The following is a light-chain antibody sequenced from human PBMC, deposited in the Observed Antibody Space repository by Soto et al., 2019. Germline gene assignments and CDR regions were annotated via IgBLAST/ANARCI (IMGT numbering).Light chain of an antibody. V-gene: IGKV3-20*01. CDR1: QSVSSY. Sequence: EIVLTQSPASLCLSPGERATLSCRASQSVSSYLAWYQQKPGQAPRILIYDASSRATGIPDRFSGSGSGTDFTLTISRLEPEDFAVYYCQQYGSSPITFGHGTRREI. CDR3: QQYGSSPIT. CDR2: DAS. J-gene: IGKJ5*01.